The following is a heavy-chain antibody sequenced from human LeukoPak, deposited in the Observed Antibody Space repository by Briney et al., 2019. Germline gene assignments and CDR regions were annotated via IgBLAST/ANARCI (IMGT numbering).Heavy chain of an antibody. CDR1: GGSISSSSYY. J-gene: IGHJ4*02. CDR3: ARVSIAVADRYYFDY. D-gene: IGHD6-19*01. V-gene: IGHV4-39*07. CDR2: IYYSGST. Sequence: SETLSLTCTVSGGSISSSSYYWGWIRQPPGKGLEWIGSIYYSGSTYYNPSLKSRVTISVDTSKNQFSLKLSSVTAADTAVYYCARVSIAVADRYYFDYWGQGTLVTVSS.